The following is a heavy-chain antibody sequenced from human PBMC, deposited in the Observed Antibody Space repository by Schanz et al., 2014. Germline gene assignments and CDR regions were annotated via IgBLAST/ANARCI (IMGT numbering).Heavy chain of an antibody. CDR2: IWNNGVTK. V-gene: IGHV3-33*01. CDR3: ARPRFDYGEVDY. J-gene: IGHJ4*02. CDR1: GFSLNTYG. D-gene: IGHD4-17*01. Sequence: QAQLMASGGGVVQPGTSLILSCSVSGFSLNTYGLHWFRQPAGKGLEWVAVIWNNGVTKYYADSVRGRFTISRDRFQNTLYLRMSSLRAEDTAVYYCARPRFDYGEVDYWGQGTLVTVSS.